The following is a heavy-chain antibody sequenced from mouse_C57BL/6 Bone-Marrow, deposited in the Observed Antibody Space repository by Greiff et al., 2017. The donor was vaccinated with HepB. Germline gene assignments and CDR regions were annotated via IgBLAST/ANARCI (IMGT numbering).Heavy chain of an antibody. CDR3: TTITTVVADFDV. J-gene: IGHJ1*03. CDR2: IDPENGDT. V-gene: IGHV14-4*01. Sequence: VHVKQSGAELVRPGASVKLSCTASGFNIKDDYMHWVKQRPEQGLEWIGWIDPENGDTEYASKFQGKATITADTSSNTAYLQLSSLTSEDTAVYYCTTITTVVADFDVWGTGTTVTVSS. D-gene: IGHD1-1*01. CDR1: GFNIKDDY.